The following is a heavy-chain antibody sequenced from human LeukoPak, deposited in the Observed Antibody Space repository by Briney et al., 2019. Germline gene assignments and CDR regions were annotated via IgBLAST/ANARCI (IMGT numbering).Heavy chain of an antibody. CDR2: IYHSGGT. CDR1: GGSISSSNW. J-gene: IGHJ4*02. Sequence: SGTLSLTCAVSGGSISSSNWWSWVRQPPGKGLEWIGEIYHSGGTNYNPSLKSRVTISVDKSKNQFSLKLSSVTAADTAVYYCARGSNLGPTIFGVVIIVRGPFDYWGQGTLVTVSS. V-gene: IGHV4-4*02. CDR3: ARGSNLGPTIFGVVIIVRGPFDY. D-gene: IGHD3-3*01.